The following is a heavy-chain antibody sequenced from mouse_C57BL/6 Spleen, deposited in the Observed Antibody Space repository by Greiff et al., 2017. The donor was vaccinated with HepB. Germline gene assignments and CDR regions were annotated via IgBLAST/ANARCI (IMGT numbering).Heavy chain of an antibody. J-gene: IGHJ2*01. CDR1: GYAFPNYL. V-gene: IGHV1-54*01. D-gene: IGHD2-3*01. CDR3: ARFYANVDY. CDR2: INPGSGGT. Sequence: QVQLQQSGAELVRPGTSVPVSCTASGYAFPNYLLEWVEQRPGPGLEWIGVINPGSGGTNYKEKFKGKATLTADKSSSTAYMQLSSLTSEDSAVYFCARFYANVDYWGQGTTLTVSS.